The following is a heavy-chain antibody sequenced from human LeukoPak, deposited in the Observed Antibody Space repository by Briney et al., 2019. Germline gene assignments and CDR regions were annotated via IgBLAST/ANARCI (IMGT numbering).Heavy chain of an antibody. D-gene: IGHD2-2*01. CDR2: MNPNSGNT. Sequence: GASVKVSCKASGYTFTSYDINWVRQATGQGLEWMGWMNPNSGNTGYAQKLQGRVTMTRNTSISTAYMELSSLRSEDTAVYYCASDQLLDAFDIWGQGTMVTVSS. J-gene: IGHJ3*02. V-gene: IGHV1-8*01. CDR3: ASDQLLDAFDI. CDR1: GYTFTSYD.